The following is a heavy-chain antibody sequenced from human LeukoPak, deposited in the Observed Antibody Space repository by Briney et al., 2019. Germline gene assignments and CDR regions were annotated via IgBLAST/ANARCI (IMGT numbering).Heavy chain of an antibody. V-gene: IGHV3-43*02. CDR2: ISGDGGST. CDR1: GFTFDDYA. J-gene: IGHJ4*02. CDR3: AKGYYYDSSGYYA. Sequence: GGSLRLSCAASGFTFDDYAMHWVRHAPGKGLEWASLISGDGGSTYYADSVKGRFTISRDNSKNSLYLQMNSLRTEDTALYYCAKGYYYDSSGYYAWGQGTLVTVSS. D-gene: IGHD3-22*01.